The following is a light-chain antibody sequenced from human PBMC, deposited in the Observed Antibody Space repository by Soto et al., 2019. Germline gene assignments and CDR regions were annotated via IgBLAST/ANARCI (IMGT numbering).Light chain of an antibody. CDR3: QQYNGYWT. CDR1: QSISTW. CDR2: DAS. Sequence: IQMHQSPSTLSASVEDRATITCRASQSISTWLAWYQQKPGKAPKLLIYDASSLESGVPSRFSGSGSGTDFTLTGSSQQADDVATYCCQQYNGYWTFGQGTKVDIK. J-gene: IGKJ1*01. V-gene: IGKV1-5*01.